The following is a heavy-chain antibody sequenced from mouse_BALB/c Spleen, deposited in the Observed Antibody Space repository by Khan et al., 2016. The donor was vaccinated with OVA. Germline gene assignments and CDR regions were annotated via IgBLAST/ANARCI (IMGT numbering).Heavy chain of an antibody. Sequence: QSQLVQSGPELKKPGETVKISCKASGYTLTDYGMNWVKQAPGKVLKWMGWINTYTGEATYADDFKGRFAFSLETSASTAYLQINNLKTEDTATYFCSRSNGNYWFAYWGQGTLVTVSA. V-gene: IGHV9-3-1*01. D-gene: IGHD2-1*01. CDR3: SRSNGNYWFAY. CDR1: GYTLTDYG. J-gene: IGHJ3*01. CDR2: INTYTGEA.